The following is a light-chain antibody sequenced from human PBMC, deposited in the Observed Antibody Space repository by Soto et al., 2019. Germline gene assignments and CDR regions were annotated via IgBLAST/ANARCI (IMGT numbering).Light chain of an antibody. CDR3: GTWDSSLSAVV. CDR2: DNN. J-gene: IGLJ2*01. V-gene: IGLV1-51*01. CDR1: NSNIGSHY. Sequence: QSVLTQPPSVSAAPGQKVTISCSGSNSNIGSHYVSWYQHLPGTAPQLLIFDNNKRPSGIPDRFSGSRSGTSATLGITGLQTGDEADYYCGTWDSSLSAVVFGGGTKLTVL.